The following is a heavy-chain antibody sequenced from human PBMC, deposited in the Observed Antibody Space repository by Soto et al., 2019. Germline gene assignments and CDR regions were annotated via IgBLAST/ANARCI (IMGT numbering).Heavy chain of an antibody. CDR1: GYTFTSYG. CDR2: ISAYNGNT. V-gene: IGHV1-18*01. D-gene: IGHD3-10*01. CDR3: AREYGSGSYLYYYYYGMDV. Sequence: ASVKVSCKASGYTFTSYGISWVRQAPGQGLEWMGWISAYNGNTNYAQKLQGRVTMTTDTSTSTAYMELRSLRTDDTAVYYCAREYGSGSYLYYYYYGMDVWGQGTTVTVSS. J-gene: IGHJ6*02.